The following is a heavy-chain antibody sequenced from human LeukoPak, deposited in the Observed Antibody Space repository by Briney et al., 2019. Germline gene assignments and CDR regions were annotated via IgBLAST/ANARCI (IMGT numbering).Heavy chain of an antibody. CDR1: GFTFDDYA. V-gene: IGHV3-23*01. CDR2: ISGIGGST. CDR3: DAVGLKEGP. D-gene: IGHD5/OR15-5a*01. J-gene: IGHJ5*02. Sequence: GGSLRLSCAASGFTFDDYAMHWVRQAPGKGLEWVSVISGIGGSTYYADSVKGRFTISRDNSKNTLYLQMNSLRAEDTAVYYCDAVGLKEGPWGQGTLVTVSS.